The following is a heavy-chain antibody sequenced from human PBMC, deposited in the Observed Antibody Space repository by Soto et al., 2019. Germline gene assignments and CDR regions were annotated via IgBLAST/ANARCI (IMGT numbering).Heavy chain of an antibody. CDR3: ARYDFWTLREFEP. CDR1: GGSISSGDYY. Sequence: LSLTCTVSGGSISSGDYYWSWIRQPPGKGLEWIGYIYYSGSTYYNPSLKSRVTISVDTSKNQFSLKLSSVTAADTAVYYCARYDFWTLREFEPWGQGTLVTVSS. D-gene: IGHD3-3*01. J-gene: IGHJ5*02. CDR2: IYYSGST. V-gene: IGHV4-30-4*01.